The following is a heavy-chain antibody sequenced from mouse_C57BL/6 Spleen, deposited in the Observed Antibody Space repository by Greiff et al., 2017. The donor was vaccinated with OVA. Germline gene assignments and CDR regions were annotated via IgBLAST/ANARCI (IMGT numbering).Heavy chain of an antibody. CDR2: INPNNGGT. CDR3: ARATHAYDFDY. Sequence: EVQRVESGPELVKPGASVKMSCKASGYTFTDYNMHWVKQSHGKSLEWIGYINPNNGGTSYNQKFKGKATLTVNKSSSTAYMELRSLTSEDSAVYYCARATHAYDFDYWGQGTTLTVSS. V-gene: IGHV1-22*01. J-gene: IGHJ2*01. CDR1: GYTFTDYN. D-gene: IGHD1-1*01.